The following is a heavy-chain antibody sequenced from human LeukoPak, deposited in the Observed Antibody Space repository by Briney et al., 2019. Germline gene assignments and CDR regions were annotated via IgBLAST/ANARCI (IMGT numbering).Heavy chain of an antibody. CDR3: ARGRSYYCSGGSCYSDYFDY. CDR2: IYYSGST. J-gene: IGHJ4*02. D-gene: IGHD2-15*01. Sequence: PSETLSLTCTVAGGSISSSSYYWGWIRQPPGKGLEWIGSIYYSGSTYYNPSLKSPVSISVDTSKNQLSMKLSSVTAADTAVYYCARGRSYYCSGGSCYSDYFDYWGQGTLVTVSS. CDR1: GGSISSSSYY. V-gene: IGHV4-39*07.